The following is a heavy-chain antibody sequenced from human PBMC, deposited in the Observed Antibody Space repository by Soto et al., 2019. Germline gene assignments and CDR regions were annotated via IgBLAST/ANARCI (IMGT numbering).Heavy chain of an antibody. D-gene: IGHD2-2*01. J-gene: IGHJ3*02. CDR2: INAGNGNT. V-gene: IGHV1-3*01. CDR3: ARAAYCGNTSCSDAFDI. CDR1: GYTFTDYA. Sequence: QVQFGQSGAELKKPGASVRVSCKASGYTFTDYAMHWVRQAPGQGLEWMGWINAGNGNTEYSQKFQGRVTITRDTSARTAYVELTSLTSEDTAVYYCARAAYCGNTSCSDAFDIWGQGTMVTVSS.